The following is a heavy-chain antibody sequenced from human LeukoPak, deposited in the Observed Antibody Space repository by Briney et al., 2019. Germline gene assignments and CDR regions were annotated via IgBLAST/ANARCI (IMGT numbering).Heavy chain of an antibody. CDR2: ISSGGGST. CDR3: VHCGGDCYPCCGMDV. CDR1: GFTFSTYA. Sequence: GGSLRLSCAASGFTFSTYAMSWVRQAPGKGLEWVSVISSGGGSTYYEDSVKGRFTISRDNSKNTLYLQMNSLRAEDTAVYYCVHCGGDCYPCCGMDVWGQGITVTVSS. D-gene: IGHD2-21*02. V-gene: IGHV3-23*01. J-gene: IGHJ6*02.